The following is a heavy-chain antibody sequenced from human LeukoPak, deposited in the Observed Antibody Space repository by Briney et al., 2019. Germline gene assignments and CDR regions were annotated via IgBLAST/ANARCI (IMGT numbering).Heavy chain of an antibody. CDR3: ARGPRGSGWYHRDY. J-gene: IGHJ4*02. Sequence: SETLSLTCTVSGASITSGTSYWGWIRQPPGKGLEWIGSIYYNGDTHYNPSLKSRVTISLDTSNNQFSLKLSSVTAADTAVYYCARGPRGSGWYHRDYWGQGTLVTVSS. D-gene: IGHD6-19*01. CDR1: GASITSGTSY. V-gene: IGHV4-39*01. CDR2: IYYNGDT.